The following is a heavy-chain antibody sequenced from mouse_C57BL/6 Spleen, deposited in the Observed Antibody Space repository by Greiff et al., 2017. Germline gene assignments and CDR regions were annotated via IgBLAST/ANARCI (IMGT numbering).Heavy chain of an antibody. J-gene: IGHJ3*01. CDR3: ARSDSAWFAY. CDR2: IDPSDSYT. V-gene: IGHV1-50*01. D-gene: IGHD3-2*02. CDR1: GYTFTSYW. Sequence: QVQLQQPGAELVKPGASVKLSCKASGYTFTSYWMPWVKQRPGQGLEWIGEIDPSDSYTNYNQKFKGKATLTVDTSSSTAYMQLSSLTSEDSAVYYCARSDSAWFAYWGQGTLVTVSA.